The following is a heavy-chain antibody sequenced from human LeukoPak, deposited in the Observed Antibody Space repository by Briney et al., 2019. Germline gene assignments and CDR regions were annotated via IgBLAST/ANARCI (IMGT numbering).Heavy chain of an antibody. D-gene: IGHD3-16*02. CDR1: GFTFSSYP. V-gene: IGHV3-23*01. CDR2: ISGSGGST. Sequence: GGSLRLSCAASGFTFSSYPMSWVRQAPGKGLDGVSAISGSGGSTYYADSVKGRFTISRDNSKNTLYLQMNSLRAADKAVYYCARGAYYDYVWGSYRYKADYYFDYWGQGTLVTVSS. J-gene: IGHJ4*02. CDR3: ARGAYYDYVWGSYRYKADYYFDY.